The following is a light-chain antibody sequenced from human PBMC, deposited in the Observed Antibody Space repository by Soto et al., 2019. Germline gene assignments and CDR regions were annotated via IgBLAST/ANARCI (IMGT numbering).Light chain of an antibody. V-gene: IGKV1-5*01. CDR1: QRIGRW. J-gene: IGKJ2*01. CDR2: DAS. Sequence: DIQMTQSPSTLSASVGDSVTITCRASQRIGRWLAWYQQKPGKAPKLLIYDASTLHSGVPSRFSGSGSGTEFTLNITSLQADDFATYYCQQYNQYSSNTFGRGTKLEI. CDR3: QQYNQYSSNT.